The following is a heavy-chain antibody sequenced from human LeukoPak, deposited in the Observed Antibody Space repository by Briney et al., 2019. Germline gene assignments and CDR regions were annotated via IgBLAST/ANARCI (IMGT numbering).Heavy chain of an antibody. J-gene: IGHJ4*02. Sequence: GGSLRLSCAASGFTFSSSAMHWVRRAPGKGLEYVSAIRSNGGSTYYANSVKGRFTISRDNSKNTLYLQMNSLRAEDTAVYYCAKDPDCTSGICYTFFDYWGQGTLVTVSS. CDR3: AKDPDCTSGICYTFFDY. V-gene: IGHV3-64*01. D-gene: IGHD2-8*01. CDR2: IRSNGGST. CDR1: GFTFSSSA.